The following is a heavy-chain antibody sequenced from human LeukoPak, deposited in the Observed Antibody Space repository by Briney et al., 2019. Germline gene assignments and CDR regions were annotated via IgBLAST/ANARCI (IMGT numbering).Heavy chain of an antibody. J-gene: IGHJ4*02. V-gene: IGHV4-34*01. Sequence: SETLSLTCAVYGGSFSGYYWSWIRQPPGKGLERIGEINHSGSTNYNPSLKSRVTLSVGTSKNQFSLKLSSVTAADTAVYYCARVGADGSGFLFDYWGQGTLVTVSS. CDR2: INHSGST. CDR1: GGSFSGYY. CDR3: ARVGADGSGFLFDY. D-gene: IGHD3-10*01.